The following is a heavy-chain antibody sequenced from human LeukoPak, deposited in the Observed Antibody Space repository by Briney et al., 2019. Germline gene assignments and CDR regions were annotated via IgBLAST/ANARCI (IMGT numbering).Heavy chain of an antibody. CDR2: IKEDGSEK. V-gene: IGHV3-7*04. CDR1: GFTFSDYW. J-gene: IGHJ4*02. D-gene: IGHD6-13*01. Sequence: SGGSLRLSCKASGFTFSDYWMSWIRQAPGKGLEWVAIIKEDGSEKFYVGPEKGRLTTSRDNAKNLLYFETDNLRAEDTAVYYCTRAFSSWSDYFDYWGQGTLVTVSS. CDR3: TRAFSSWSDYFDY.